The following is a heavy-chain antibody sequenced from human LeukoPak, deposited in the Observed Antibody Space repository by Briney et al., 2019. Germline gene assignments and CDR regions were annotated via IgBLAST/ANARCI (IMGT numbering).Heavy chain of an antibody. J-gene: IGHJ4*02. CDR3: ARDYTAMGYFDY. CDR2: IYYSGST. V-gene: IGHV4-30-4*01. D-gene: IGHD5-18*01. CDR1: GGSISSGDYY. Sequence: PPETLSLTCTVSGGSISSGDYYWSWIRQPPGTGLEWIGYIYYSGSTYYNPSLKSRVTISVDTSKNQFSLKLSSVTAADTAVYYCARDYTAMGYFDYWGQGTLVTVSS.